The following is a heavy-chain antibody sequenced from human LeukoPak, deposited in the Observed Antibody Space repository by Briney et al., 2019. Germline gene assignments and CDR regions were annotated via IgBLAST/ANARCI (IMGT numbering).Heavy chain of an antibody. Sequence: SETLSLTCTVSGGSISSSSYYWGWIRQPPGKGLEWIGSIYYSGSTYYNPSLKSRVTISVDTSKNQFSLKLSSVTAADTAVYYCARRSGLTTVGSWGQGPLVTVS. CDR3: ARRSGLTTVGS. D-gene: IGHD4-23*01. CDR1: GGSISSSSYY. V-gene: IGHV4-39*01. J-gene: IGHJ4*02. CDR2: IYYSGST.